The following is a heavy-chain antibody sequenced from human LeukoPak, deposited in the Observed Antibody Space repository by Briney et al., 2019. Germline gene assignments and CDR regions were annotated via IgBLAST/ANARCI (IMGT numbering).Heavy chain of an antibody. CDR2: ISSSSSYI. CDR1: GFTFSSYS. CDR3: ARVGYSSGGGDY. Sequence: GGSLRLSCAASGFTFSSYSMNWVRQAPGKGLEWVSSISSSSSYIYYADSVKGRFTISRDNAKNSLYLQMNSLRAEDTAVYYCARVGYSSGGGDYWGQGTLVTVS. V-gene: IGHV3-21*01. D-gene: IGHD6-19*01. J-gene: IGHJ4*02.